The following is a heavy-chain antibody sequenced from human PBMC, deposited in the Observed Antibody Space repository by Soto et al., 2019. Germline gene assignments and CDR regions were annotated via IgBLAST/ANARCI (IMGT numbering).Heavy chain of an antibody. CDR1: GGSISSGGYY. J-gene: IGHJ6*02. Sequence: PSETLSLTCTVSGGSISSGGYYWSWIRQHPGKGLEWIGYIYYSGSTYYNPPLKSRVTISVDTSKNQFSLKLSSVTAADTAVYYCARESTAARPFDYYYGMDVWGQGTTVTVSS. CDR3: ARESTAARPFDYYYGMDV. CDR2: IYYSGST. D-gene: IGHD6-6*01. V-gene: IGHV4-31*03.